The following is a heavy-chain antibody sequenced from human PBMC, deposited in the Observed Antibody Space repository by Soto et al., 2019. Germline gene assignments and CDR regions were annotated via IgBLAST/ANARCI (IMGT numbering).Heavy chain of an antibody. V-gene: IGHV1-3*01. J-gene: IGHJ4*02. CDR2: IXVVSGVT. CDR3: XXXXXXXXXXXXXXXLDY. Sequence: QVQLVQSGAEVKEPGASVKVSCKTSGYTFTTYNMHWVRQAPGQSLXXXXXIXVVSGVTKYSQNFQGRVTFTRDTXXXXXXXXXXXXXXXXXXXXXXXXXXXXXXXXXXXXXLDYWGQGTLVTVSS. CDR1: GYTFTTYN.